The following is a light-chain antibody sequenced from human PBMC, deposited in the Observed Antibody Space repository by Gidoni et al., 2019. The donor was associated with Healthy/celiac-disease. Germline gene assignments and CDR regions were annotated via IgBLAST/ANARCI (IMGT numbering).Light chain of an antibody. J-gene: IGKJ4*01. CDR3: QQRSNWPPVT. CDR2: DAS. Sequence: EIVLTQSPATLSLSPGERATLPCRASQSVSSYLAWYQQNPGQAPRLLIYDASNRATGIPARFSGSGSGTDFTLTISSLEPEDFAVYYCQQRSNWPPVTFGGGTKVEIK. V-gene: IGKV3-11*01. CDR1: QSVSSY.